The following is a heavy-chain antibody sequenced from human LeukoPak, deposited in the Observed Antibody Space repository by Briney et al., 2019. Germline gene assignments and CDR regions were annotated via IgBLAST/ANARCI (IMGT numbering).Heavy chain of an antibody. Sequence: GRSLRLSCAASGFSFSSYAMHWVRQAPAKGLEWVAFMSYDGTKEYYADSVKGRFTISRDNSMNTLHLQINSLGPEDTAVYYCAKDRYGSGNNYLDAWGQGTLVTVFS. CDR1: GFSFSSYA. V-gene: IGHV3-30*18. D-gene: IGHD3-10*01. J-gene: IGHJ4*02. CDR3: AKDRYGSGNNYLDA. CDR2: MSYDGTKE.